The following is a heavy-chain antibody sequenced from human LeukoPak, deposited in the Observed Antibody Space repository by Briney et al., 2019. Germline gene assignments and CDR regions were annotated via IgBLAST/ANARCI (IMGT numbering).Heavy chain of an antibody. CDR1: GFTFNNYA. Sequence: QPGGSLRLSCAASGFTFNNYAMNWVRQAPGKGLEWVSSISGGGETTYYADSAKGRFTISRDNSKNTLYLQMNSLRAEDTAVYYCAKDQAQYVAVAGTYDHWGQGTLVTVSS. D-gene: IGHD6-19*01. CDR2: ISGGGETT. CDR3: AKDQAQYVAVAGTYDH. V-gene: IGHV3-23*01. J-gene: IGHJ4*02.